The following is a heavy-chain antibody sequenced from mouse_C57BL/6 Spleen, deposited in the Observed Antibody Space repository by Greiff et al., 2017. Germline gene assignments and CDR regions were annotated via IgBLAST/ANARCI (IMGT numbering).Heavy chain of an antibody. V-gene: IGHV2-9*01. J-gene: IGHJ4*01. CDR1: GFSLTSYG. CDR3: AKRGSSGWGKNAMDY. D-gene: IGHD3-2*02. CDR2: IWGGGST. Sequence: VQLQESGPGLVAPSQCLSITCTVSGFSLTSYGVDWVRQPPGKGLEWLGVIWGGGSTNYNSAPMSRLSISKDNSKSQVFLKMNSLPTDDTAMYYFAKRGSSGWGKNAMDYWGQGTSVTVSS.